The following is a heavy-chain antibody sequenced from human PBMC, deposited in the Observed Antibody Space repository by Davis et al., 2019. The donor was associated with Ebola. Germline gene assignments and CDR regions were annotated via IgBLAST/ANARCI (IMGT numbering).Heavy chain of an antibody. V-gene: IGHV3-30*03. D-gene: IGHD3-22*01. J-gene: IGHJ2*01. CDR1: GFTFSSYG. Sequence: GESLKISCAASGFTFSSYGMHWVRQAPGKGLEWVAVISYDGSNKYYADSVKGRFTISRDNAKNSLYLHMNSLRVEDTALYHCARDSDNRERYFDLWGRGTLVTVSS. CDR3: ARDSDNRERYFDL. CDR2: ISYDGSNK.